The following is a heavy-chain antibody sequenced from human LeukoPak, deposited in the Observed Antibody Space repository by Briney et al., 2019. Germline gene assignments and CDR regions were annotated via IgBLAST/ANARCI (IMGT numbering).Heavy chain of an antibody. CDR3: AREGPYFDSQEPFDY. Sequence: ASVKVSCKAFGYTFTGYGISWVRQAPGQGLEWMGWISVYNGNTSYAQKLQGRVTMTTDTSTSTAYMELRSLRSDDTAVYYCAREGPYFDSQEPFDYWGQGTLVTVSS. CDR1: GYTFTGYG. D-gene: IGHD3-9*01. V-gene: IGHV1-18*01. CDR2: ISVYNGNT. J-gene: IGHJ4*02.